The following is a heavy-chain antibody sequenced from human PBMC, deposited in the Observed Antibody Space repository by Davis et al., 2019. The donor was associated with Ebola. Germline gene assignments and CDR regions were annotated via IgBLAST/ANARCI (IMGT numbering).Heavy chain of an antibody. V-gene: IGHV1-69*05. CDR3: AREGGRYYDSSGYVFDI. D-gene: IGHD3-22*01. Sequence: SVKVSCKTSGGSFSSHPISWVRQAPRQGLEWMGGIIPIFDTPHYAQKFQVRVNMTRDTSTSTVYMELSSLRSEDTAVYYCAREGGRYYDSSGYVFDIWGQGTMVKVSS. CDR2: IIPIFDTP. J-gene: IGHJ3*02. CDR1: GGSFSSHP.